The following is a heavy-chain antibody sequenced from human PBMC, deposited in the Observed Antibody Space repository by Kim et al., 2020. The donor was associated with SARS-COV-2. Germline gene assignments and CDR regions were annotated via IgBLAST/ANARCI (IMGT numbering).Heavy chain of an antibody. J-gene: IGHJ6*02. Sequence: SVKVSCKASGGTFSSYAISWVRQAPGQGLEWMGGIIPIFGTANYAQKFQGRVTITADKSTSTAYMELSSLRSEDTAVYYCARTVVGTAPGYYYYGMDVWGQGTTVTVSS. V-gene: IGHV1-69*06. CDR1: GGTFSSYA. CDR2: IIPIFGTA. CDR3: ARTVVGTAPGYYYYGMDV. D-gene: IGHD2-2*01.